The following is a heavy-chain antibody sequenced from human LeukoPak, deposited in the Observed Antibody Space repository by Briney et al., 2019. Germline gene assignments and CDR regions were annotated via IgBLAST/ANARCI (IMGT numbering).Heavy chain of an antibody. J-gene: IGHJ6*02. CDR2: INHSGST. CDR1: GGSFSGYY. V-gene: IGHV4-34*01. Sequence: SETLSLTCAVYGGSFSGYYWSWIRQPPGKGLEWIGEINHSGSTNYNPSLKSRVTISVDTSKTQFSLKLSSVTAADTAVYYCARVQPGDYYYGMDVWGQGTTVTVSS. CDR3: ARVQPGDYYYGMDV.